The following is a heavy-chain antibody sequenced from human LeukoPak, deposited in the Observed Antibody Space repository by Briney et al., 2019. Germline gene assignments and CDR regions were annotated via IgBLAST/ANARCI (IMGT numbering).Heavy chain of an antibody. CDR1: GFTFSSHS. D-gene: IGHD6-13*01. CDR3: ARDLRSSIAAAGTCDY. CDR2: ISSSSSYI. J-gene: IGHJ4*02. V-gene: IGHV3-21*01. Sequence: GGSLRLSCAASGFTFSSHSMNWVRQAPGKGLEWVSSISSSSSYIYYADSVKGRFTISRDNAKNSLYLQMNSLRAEDTAVYYCARDLRSSIAAAGTCDYWGQGTLVTVSS.